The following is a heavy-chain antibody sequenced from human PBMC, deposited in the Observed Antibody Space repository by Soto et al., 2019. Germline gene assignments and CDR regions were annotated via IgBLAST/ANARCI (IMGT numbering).Heavy chain of an antibody. Sequence: GESLKISCDASGYFFTHFWIGWMRQMPAKGLEWMGYVYPGDPDIRYSPSFRGQVTVSADKSISTAYLQWSSLRASDSGMHYCASGGDCISGRCCVDFWGKGTLVTVSS. J-gene: IGHJ4*02. CDR3: ASGGDCISGRCCVDF. CDR2: VYPGDPDI. D-gene: IGHD2-15*01. CDR1: GYFFTHFW. V-gene: IGHV5-51*01.